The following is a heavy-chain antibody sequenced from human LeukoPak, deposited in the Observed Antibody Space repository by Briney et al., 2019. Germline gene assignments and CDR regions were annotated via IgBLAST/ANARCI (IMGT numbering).Heavy chain of an antibody. Sequence: GGSLRLSCAASGFTFSSYAMSWVRQAPGKGLEWVSAISGSGGSTYYADSVEGRFTISRDNSKNTLYLQMNSLRAEDTAVYYCAKDQDRYGSGSWPFDYWGQGTLVTVSS. CDR2: ISGSGGST. J-gene: IGHJ4*02. CDR1: GFTFSSYA. CDR3: AKDQDRYGSGSWPFDY. D-gene: IGHD3-10*01. V-gene: IGHV3-23*01.